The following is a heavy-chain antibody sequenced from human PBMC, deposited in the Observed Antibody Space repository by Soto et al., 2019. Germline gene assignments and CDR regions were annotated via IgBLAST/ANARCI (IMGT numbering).Heavy chain of an antibody. J-gene: IGHJ6*03. CDR2: ISRSSSYI. CDR1: GFTFSSYS. Sequence: EVQLVESGGGLVKPGGSLKVACAASGFTFSSYSMSWVRQAPGKGLEWVSSISRSSSYIYYADSVKGRFTISRDNAKNSLYLQMNSVRAEDTAVYYCARDLNDYYYYYYRDVWGKGTTVTVSS. CDR3: ARDLNDYYYYYYRDV. V-gene: IGHV3-21*01.